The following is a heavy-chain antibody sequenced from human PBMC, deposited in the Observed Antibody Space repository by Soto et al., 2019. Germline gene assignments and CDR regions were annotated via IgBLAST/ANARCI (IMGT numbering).Heavy chain of an antibody. Sequence: ASVTVSCKASGYTFTSYGISWVRQAPGQGLEWMGWISAYNGNTNYAQKLQGRVTMTTDTSTSTAYMELRSLRSDDTAVYYCARDRHNYGDYDLDYWGQGTLVTVSS. CDR3: ARDRHNYGDYDLDY. CDR2: ISAYNGNT. J-gene: IGHJ4*02. V-gene: IGHV1-18*01. D-gene: IGHD4-17*01. CDR1: GYTFTSYG.